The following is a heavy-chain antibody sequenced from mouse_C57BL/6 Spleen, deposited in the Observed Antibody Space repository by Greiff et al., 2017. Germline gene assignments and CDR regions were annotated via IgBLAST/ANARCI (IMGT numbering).Heavy chain of an antibody. Sequence: VQLQQSGPELVKPGASVKIPCKASGYTFTDYNMDWVKQSHGKSLEWIGDINPNNGGTIYNQKFKGKATLTVDKSSSTAYMELRSLTSEDTAVYYCARRAAQATPCFDYWGQGTTLTVSS. CDR1: GYTFTDYN. CDR2: INPNNGGT. D-gene: IGHD3-2*02. CDR3: ARRAAQATPCFDY. J-gene: IGHJ2*01. V-gene: IGHV1-18*01.